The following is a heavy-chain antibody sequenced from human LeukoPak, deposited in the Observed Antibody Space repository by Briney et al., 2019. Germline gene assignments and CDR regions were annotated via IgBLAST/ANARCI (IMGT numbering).Heavy chain of an antibody. CDR3: ARRSGPTDH. D-gene: IGHD3-10*01. CDR1: GGSISSSSYY. Sequence: SETPSLTCTVSGGSISSSSYYWGWIRQPPGKGLEWIGSIYYSGSTYYNPSLKSRVTISVDTSKNQFSLNLSSVTAADTAVYYCARRSGPTDHWGQGTLVTVSS. CDR2: IYYSGST. J-gene: IGHJ4*02. V-gene: IGHV4-39*01.